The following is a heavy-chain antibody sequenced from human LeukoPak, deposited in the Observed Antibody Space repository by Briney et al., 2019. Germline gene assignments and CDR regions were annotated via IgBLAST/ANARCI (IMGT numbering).Heavy chain of an antibody. CDR1: GFTFSSDW. CDR3: AREGRSGYALFSKYYFYGLDV. V-gene: IGHV3-74*01. Sequence: GGSLRLSCAASGFTFSSDWMHWVRQAPGQGLVWVSRIYSDGSRTSYADSVKGRFTISRDNGKQTLYLQMNSLTAEDTAVYYCAREGRSGYALFSKYYFYGLDVWGQGTTVTVSS. CDR2: IYSDGSRT. D-gene: IGHD5-12*01. J-gene: IGHJ6*02.